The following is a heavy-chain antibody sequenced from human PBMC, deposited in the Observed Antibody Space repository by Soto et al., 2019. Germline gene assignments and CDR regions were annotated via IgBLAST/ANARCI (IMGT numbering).Heavy chain of an antibody. D-gene: IGHD3-3*01. CDR1: GGSISSYY. CDR2: IYTSGNT. V-gene: IGHV4-4*07. CDR3: ARGTSARGYYGY. Sequence: NPSETLSLTCTVSGGSISSYYWSWIRQPAGKGLEWIGRIYTSGNTNYNPSLKSRVTLSVDTPKNQFSLKLSSVTAADTAVYYCARGTSARGYYGYWGQGTLVTVSS. J-gene: IGHJ4*02.